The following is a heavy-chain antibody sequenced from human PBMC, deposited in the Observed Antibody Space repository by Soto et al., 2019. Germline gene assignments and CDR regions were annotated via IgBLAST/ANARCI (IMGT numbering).Heavy chain of an antibody. Sequence: EVQLLESGGGLVQPGGSLRLSCAASGFTFSSYAMSWVRQAPGKGLEWVSAISGSGGSTYYADSVKGRCTISRDNSKNPLYLQMDSLRAEDTAVYYCAKMGLYCSGGSCYSSNWYFDLWGRGTLVTVSS. CDR2: ISGSGGST. CDR3: AKMGLYCSGGSCYSSNWYFDL. J-gene: IGHJ2*01. V-gene: IGHV3-23*01. D-gene: IGHD2-15*01. CDR1: GFTFSSYA.